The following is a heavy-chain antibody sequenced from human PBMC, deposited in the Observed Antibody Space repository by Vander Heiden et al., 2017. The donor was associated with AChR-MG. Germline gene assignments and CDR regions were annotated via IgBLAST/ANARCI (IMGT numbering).Heavy chain of an antibody. D-gene: IGHD2-15*01. CDR1: GLNFSGPA. V-gene: IGHV3-73*02. CDR2: IRTKANNYAT. Sequence: EVQLVESGGGLVQPGGSLTLYCAASGLNFSGPAMQWVRQAYGKGLEWVGHIRTKANNYATAYGASVKGRFTLSRDDSKNTAHLQMDSLKTEDTAVYYCSGRVCSGGSCYSDYWGQGTLVTVSS. CDR3: SGRVCSGGSCYSDY. J-gene: IGHJ4*02.